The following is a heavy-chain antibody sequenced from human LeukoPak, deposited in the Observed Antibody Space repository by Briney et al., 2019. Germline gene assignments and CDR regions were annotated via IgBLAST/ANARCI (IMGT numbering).Heavy chain of an antibody. Sequence: GASVKVSRKASGYTFTGYYMHWVRQAPGQGLEWMGWINPNSGGTNYAQKFQGRVTMTRDTSISTAYMELSSLRSEDTAVYYCARGQITMVRGVIIYYMDVWGKGTTVTTSS. CDR1: GYTFTGYY. CDR2: INPNSGGT. CDR3: ARGQITMVRGVIIYYMDV. V-gene: IGHV1-2*02. D-gene: IGHD3-10*01. J-gene: IGHJ6*03.